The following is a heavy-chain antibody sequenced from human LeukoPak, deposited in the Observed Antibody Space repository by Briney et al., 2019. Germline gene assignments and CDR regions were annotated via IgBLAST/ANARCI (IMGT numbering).Heavy chain of an antibody. CDR3: ARGYYYDSRVLDY. J-gene: IGHJ4*02. CDR2: ISSSSSYI. D-gene: IGHD3-22*01. V-gene: IGHV3-21*01. CDR1: GSTFSSYS. Sequence: GGSLRLSCAASGSTFSSYSMNWVRQAPGKGLEWVSSISSSSSYIYYADSVKGRFTISRDNAKNSLYLQMNNLRAEDTAVYYCARGYYYDSRVLDYWGQGTLVTVSS.